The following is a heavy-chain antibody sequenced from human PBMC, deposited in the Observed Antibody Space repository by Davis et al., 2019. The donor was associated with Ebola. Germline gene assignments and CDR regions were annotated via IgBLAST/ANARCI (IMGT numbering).Heavy chain of an antibody. CDR2: IYYSGST. Sequence: SETLSLTCTVSGGSISSSSYYWGWIRQPPGKGLEWIGSIYYSGSTYYNPSLKSRVTISVDTSKNQFSLKLSSVTAADTAVYYCARDRPRYFDLWGRGTLVTVSS. J-gene: IGHJ2*01. V-gene: IGHV4-39*07. CDR3: ARDRPRYFDL. CDR1: GGSISSSSYY.